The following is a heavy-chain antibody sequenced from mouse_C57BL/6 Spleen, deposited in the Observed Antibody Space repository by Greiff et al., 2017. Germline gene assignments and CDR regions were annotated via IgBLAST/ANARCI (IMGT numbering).Heavy chain of an antibody. CDR1: GYTFTSYW. CDR2: IHPNSGST. V-gene: IGHV1-64*01. CDR3: SRDGDYGSGDWYFDV. Sequence: QVQLQQPGAELVKPGASVKLSCKASGYTFTSYWMHWVKQRPGQGLEWIGMIHPNSGSTNYNEKFKSKATLTVDKSSSTAYMQLSSLTSEDSAVFYCSRDGDYGSGDWYFDVWGTGTTVTVSS. D-gene: IGHD1-1*01. J-gene: IGHJ1*03.